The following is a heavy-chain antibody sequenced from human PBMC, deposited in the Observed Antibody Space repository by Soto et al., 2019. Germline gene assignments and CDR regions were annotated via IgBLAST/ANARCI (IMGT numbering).Heavy chain of an antibody. D-gene: IGHD3-10*01. V-gene: IGHV3-7*05. CDR1: GFTFSDYW. J-gene: IGHJ4*02. CDR3: ARDGVAPGLYFDH. CDR2: IKYDGAEK. Sequence: GGSLRLSCAASGFTFSDYWMNWVRQAPGKGLEWVASIKYDGAEKTYVDSVKGRFTISRDYPKNSVYLQMASLRAEDTAVYYCARDGVAPGLYFDHWGQGTPVTVSS.